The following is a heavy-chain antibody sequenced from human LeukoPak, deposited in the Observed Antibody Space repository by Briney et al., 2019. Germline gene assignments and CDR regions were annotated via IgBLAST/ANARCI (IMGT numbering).Heavy chain of an antibody. J-gene: IGHJ3*02. CDR1: GFTFSSYA. D-gene: IGHD5-24*01. CDR2: ISGSGGST. CDR3: ANGPRMATTHAFDI. Sequence: GGSLSLSCAASGFTFSSYAMSWVRRAPGKGLEWVSAISGSGGSTYYADSVKGRFTISRDNSKNTLYLQMNSLRAEDTAVYYCANGPRMATTHAFDIWGQGTMVTVSS. V-gene: IGHV3-23*01.